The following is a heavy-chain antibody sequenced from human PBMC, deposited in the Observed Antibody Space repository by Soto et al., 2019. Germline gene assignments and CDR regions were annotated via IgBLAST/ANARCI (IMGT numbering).Heavy chain of an antibody. J-gene: IGHJ4*02. V-gene: IGHV1-46*01. D-gene: IGHD3-10*01. Sequence: QVQLVQSGAEVKKPGASVKVSCKASGYTFTNFYMHWVRQAPGQGLEWMGIINPSDDYRSYAQQCQGRVNXXRXTXXRTVYIELRGPRSDDTAGYYCARRGDGSGRYYSDYWGQGPLVTVSS. CDR1: GYTFTNFY. CDR3: ARRGDGSGRYYSDY. CDR2: INPSDDYR.